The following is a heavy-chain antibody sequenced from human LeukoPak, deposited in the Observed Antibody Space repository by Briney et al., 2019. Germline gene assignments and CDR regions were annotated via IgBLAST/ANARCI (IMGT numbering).Heavy chain of an antibody. V-gene: IGHV3-7*01. CDR1: GFTFSSYW. Sequence: GGSLRLSCAASGFTFSSYWMSWVRQAPGKGLEWVANIKQDGREKYYVDSVKGRFTISRDNAKNLLCLQMNSLRAEDTAVYYCAREKYDFVDDYFDYWGQGTLVTVSS. D-gene: IGHD3-3*01. CDR2: IKQDGREK. J-gene: IGHJ4*02. CDR3: AREKYDFVDDYFDY.